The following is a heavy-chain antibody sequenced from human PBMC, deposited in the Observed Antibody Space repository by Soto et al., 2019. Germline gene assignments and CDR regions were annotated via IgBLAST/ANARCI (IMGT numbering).Heavy chain of an antibody. Sequence: GGPLRLSCAASGFTFSSYAMHLVRQAPGKGLEWVAVISYDGSNKYYADSVKGRFTISRDNSKNTLYLQMNSLRAEDTAVYYCARDGYSSGWYYYYGMDVWGQGTTVTVSS. CDR2: ISYDGSNK. V-gene: IGHV3-30-3*01. D-gene: IGHD6-19*01. CDR3: ARDGYSSGWYYYYGMDV. CDR1: GFTFSSYA. J-gene: IGHJ6*02.